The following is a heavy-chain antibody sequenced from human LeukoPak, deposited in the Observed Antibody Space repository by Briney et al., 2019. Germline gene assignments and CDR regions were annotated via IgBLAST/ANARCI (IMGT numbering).Heavy chain of an antibody. CDR2: ISSSSSYI. V-gene: IGHV3-21*01. D-gene: IGHD1-14*01. CDR3: ARDGGINDY. CDR1: GFTFSSYE. J-gene: IGHJ4*02. Sequence: GGSLRLSCAASGFTFSSYEMNWVRQAPGKGLEGVSSISSSSSYIYYADSVKGRFTISRDNAKNSLYLQMNSLRAEDTAVYYCARDGGINDYWGQGTLVTVSS.